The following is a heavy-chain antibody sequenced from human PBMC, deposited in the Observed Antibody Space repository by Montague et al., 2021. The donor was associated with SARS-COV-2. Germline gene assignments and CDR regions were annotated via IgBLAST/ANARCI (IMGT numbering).Heavy chain of an antibody. D-gene: IGHD2-15*01. Sequence: SLRLSCAGSGFTLSSHWMSWVRQAPGKGLEWVANIEPDGRNGYYVDAMGGRFTISRDNARSSLYLQLNNLRAEDTAVYYCVRDRRGGMGSDYWGQGTLVTVSS. J-gene: IGHJ4*02. CDR2: IEPDGRNG. CDR1: GFTLSSHW. CDR3: VRDRRGGMGSDY. V-gene: IGHV3-7*03.